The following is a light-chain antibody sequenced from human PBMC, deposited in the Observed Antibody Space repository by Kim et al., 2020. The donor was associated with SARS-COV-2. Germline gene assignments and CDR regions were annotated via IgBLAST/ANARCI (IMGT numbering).Light chain of an antibody. CDR1: RSNFGINY. CDR3: AAWDDSLSSWV. J-gene: IGLJ3*02. CDR2: NNN. V-gene: IGLV1-47*01. Sequence: GQRVTLSCSGSRSNFGINYVSWYQQLPGTAPKLLIYNNNQRPSGFPDRFSGSKSGTSASLAISGLRSEDEADYYCAAWDDSLSSWVFGGGTQLTVL.